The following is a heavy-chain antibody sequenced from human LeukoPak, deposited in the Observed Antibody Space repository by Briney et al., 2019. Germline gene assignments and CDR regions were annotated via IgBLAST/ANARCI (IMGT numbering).Heavy chain of an antibody. D-gene: IGHD6-13*01. CDR2: IYDSGST. V-gene: IGHV4-59*01. CDR1: GGSISSYY. J-gene: IGHJ6*03. Sequence: SETLSLTCTVSGGSISSYYWSWIRQPPGKGLEWIGYIYDSGSTNYNPSLKSRVTTSVDTSKNQFSLKLSSVTAADTAVYYCARDRRGIAAAGRHYYYYYMDVWGKGATVTVSS. CDR3: ARDRRGIAAAGRHYYYYYMDV.